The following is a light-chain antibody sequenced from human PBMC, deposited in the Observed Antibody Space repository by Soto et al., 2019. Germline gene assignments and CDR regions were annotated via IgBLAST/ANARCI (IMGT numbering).Light chain of an antibody. J-gene: IGKJ1*01. Sequence: QMTQSPSSLSASVGEKIIITCRASRDVGSDVSWYQQKPGQAPKLLIYAASNLYTGVPSRFSGSRSGTEFTLTISSLQPEDFASYDCLQDYSVSWTFGQGTKVDIK. CDR3: LQDYSVSWT. CDR1: RDVGSD. CDR2: AAS. V-gene: IGKV1-6*01.